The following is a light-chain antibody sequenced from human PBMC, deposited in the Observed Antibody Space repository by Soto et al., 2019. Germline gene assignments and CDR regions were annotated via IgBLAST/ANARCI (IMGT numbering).Light chain of an antibody. Sequence: DIVMTQSPDSLAVSLGERATINCKSSQSVLYNSNNKNYLAWYQQKPGQPPKLLIYWASTRESGVPDRFTGSGSGTDFTLTINSLRAEDVALYYCQQYYSSPFTFGPGTNVDIK. J-gene: IGKJ3*01. CDR1: QSVLYNSNNKNY. CDR2: WAS. CDR3: QQYYSSPFT. V-gene: IGKV4-1*01.